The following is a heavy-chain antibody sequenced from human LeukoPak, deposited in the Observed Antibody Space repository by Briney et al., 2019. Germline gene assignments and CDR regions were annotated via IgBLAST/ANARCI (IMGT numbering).Heavy chain of an antibody. CDR2: IYYSGST. CDR3: ARHLFRGYYYGSGTHHWFDP. V-gene: IGHV4-39*01. J-gene: IGHJ5*02. Sequence: GSLRLSCAASGFTFSSYWMSWVRQAPGKGLEWIGSIYYSGSTYYNPSLKSRVTISVDTSKNQFSLKLSSVTAADTAVYYCARHLFRGYYYGSGTHHWFDPWGQGTLVTVSS. D-gene: IGHD3-10*01. CDR1: GFTFSSYW.